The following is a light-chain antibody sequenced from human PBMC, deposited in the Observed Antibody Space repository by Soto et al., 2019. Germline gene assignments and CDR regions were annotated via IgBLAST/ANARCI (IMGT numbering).Light chain of an antibody. V-gene: IGLV2-14*01. Sequence: QSALTQPASVSGSPGQSITISCTGTNSDVGGYYNFVSWYQQHPGKAPKLMIYEVSNRPSGVSNRFSGSKSGNTASLTISGLQAADEADYYCCSYTNSSRTPYVFGTGTKLTVL. CDR2: EVS. J-gene: IGLJ1*01. CDR1: NSDVGGYYNF. CDR3: CSYTNSSRTPYV.